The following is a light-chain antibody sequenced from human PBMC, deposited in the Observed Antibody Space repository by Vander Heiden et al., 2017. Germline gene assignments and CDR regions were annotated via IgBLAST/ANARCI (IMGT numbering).Light chain of an antibody. CDR1: QGISSY. V-gene: IGKV1-8*01. Sequence: AIRMIQSPSSFSASTGDRVTITCRASQGISSYLAWYQQKPGKAPKLLIYAASTLQSGVPSRFSGSGSGTDFTLTIRCLQSEDFATYYCQQYYSYSWTFGQGTKVEIK. J-gene: IGKJ1*01. CDR3: QQYYSYSWT. CDR2: AAS.